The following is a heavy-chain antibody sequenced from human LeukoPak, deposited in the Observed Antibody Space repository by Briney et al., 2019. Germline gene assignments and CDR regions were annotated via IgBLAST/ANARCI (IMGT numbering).Heavy chain of an antibody. V-gene: IGHV4-34*01. CDR1: GGSFSGYY. J-gene: IGHJ6*02. CDR3: ARSRSRTRLGYCSSTSCYGSDV. Sequence: SETLSLTCAVYGGSFSGYYWSWIRQPPGKGLEWIGEINHSGSTNYNPSLKSRVTISVDTSKNQFSLKLSSVTAADTAVYYYARSRSRTRLGYCSSTSCYGSDVWGQGTTVTVSS. CDR2: INHSGST. D-gene: IGHD2-2*01.